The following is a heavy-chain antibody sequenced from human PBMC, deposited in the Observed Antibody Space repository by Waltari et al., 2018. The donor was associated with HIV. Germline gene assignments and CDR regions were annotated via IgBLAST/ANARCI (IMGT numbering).Heavy chain of an antibody. CDR3: ARGSQHHDH. V-gene: IGHV4-34*01. CDR1: GTSFSGYY. J-gene: IGHJ5*02. Sequence: QVQLQQWGPGLLKPSGTPSLRCAIYGTSFSGYYCSWIRQTPALRLEWIVEVSHSADTNYNPSFAGRVSISADVSKNQLSLNLTSLTAADTGVYFCARGSQHHDHWGQGTPVTVSS. CDR2: VSHSADT.